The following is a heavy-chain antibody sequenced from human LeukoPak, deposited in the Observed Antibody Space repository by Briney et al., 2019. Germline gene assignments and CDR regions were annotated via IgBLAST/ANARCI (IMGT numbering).Heavy chain of an antibody. V-gene: IGHV3-21*01. CDR1: GFTFSSFA. J-gene: IGHJ4*02. CDR2: ITSSSNYI. Sequence: GGSLRLSCAASGFTFSSFAMSWVRQAPGKGLEWVSSITSSSNYIYYADSVKGRFTISRDNAKNSLYLQMNSLRAEDTAVYYCARDKPIPAAGTLVDYWGQGTLVTVSS. CDR3: ARDKPIPAAGTLVDY. D-gene: IGHD6-13*01.